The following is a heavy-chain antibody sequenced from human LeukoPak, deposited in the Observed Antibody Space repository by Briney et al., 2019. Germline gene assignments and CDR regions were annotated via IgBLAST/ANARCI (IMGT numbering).Heavy chain of an antibody. CDR2: MYYSGST. J-gene: IGHJ4*02. Sequence: PSETLSLTCTVSGGSISSSRYYWGRIRQPPGKGLEWIGSMYYSGSTYYNPSLKSRVTISVDTSKNQFSLKLSSVTAADTAVYYCASLRDGYNFDYWGQGTLVTVSS. CDR3: ASLRDGYNFDY. V-gene: IGHV4-39*01. D-gene: IGHD5-24*01. CDR1: GGSISSSRYY.